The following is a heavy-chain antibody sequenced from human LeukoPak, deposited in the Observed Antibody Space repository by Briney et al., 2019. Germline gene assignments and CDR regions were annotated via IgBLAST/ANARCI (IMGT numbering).Heavy chain of an antibody. CDR3: ARAISGGSPITASDY. V-gene: IGHV1-2*02. J-gene: IGHJ4*02. D-gene: IGHD2-15*01. Sequence: GASVKVSCKASGYTFTGYYMHWVRQAPGQGLEWMGWINPNSDFTNFAQNSQGRVTMTSDTSISTAYMELSRLRSDDTAVYYCARAISGGSPITASDYWGQGTLVTVSS. CDR1: GYTFTGYY. CDR2: INPNSDFT.